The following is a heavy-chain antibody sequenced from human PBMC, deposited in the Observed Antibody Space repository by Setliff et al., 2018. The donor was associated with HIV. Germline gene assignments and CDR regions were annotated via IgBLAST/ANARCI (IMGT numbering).Heavy chain of an antibody. D-gene: IGHD6-6*01. J-gene: IGHJ6*02. V-gene: IGHV1-8*02. CDR1: GYTFATYD. Sequence: GASVKVSCKPSGYTFATYDINWVRQAAGQGLEWLGWVNPYSGNSGYAQKFHGRLTMTRDTSRGTAHMELRSLRSDDTAVYFCARPIYSSSSRGFRPQEYYYYGIDVWGQGTTVTLSS. CDR3: ARPIYSSSSRGFRPQEYYYYGIDV. CDR2: VNPYSGNS.